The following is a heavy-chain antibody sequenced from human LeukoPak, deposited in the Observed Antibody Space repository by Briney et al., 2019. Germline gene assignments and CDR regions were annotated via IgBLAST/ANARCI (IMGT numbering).Heavy chain of an antibody. CDR3: ARGYYDFWSGYYTIPPYFDY. CDR2: ISSNGGST. CDR1: GFTFSSYA. Sequence: GGSLRLSCAASGFTFSSYAMHWVRQAPGKGLEYVSAISSNGGSTYYANCVKGRFTISRDNSKNTLYLQMGSLRAEDMAVYYCARGYYDFWSGYYTIPPYFDYWGQGTLVTVSS. V-gene: IGHV3-64*01. J-gene: IGHJ4*02. D-gene: IGHD3-3*01.